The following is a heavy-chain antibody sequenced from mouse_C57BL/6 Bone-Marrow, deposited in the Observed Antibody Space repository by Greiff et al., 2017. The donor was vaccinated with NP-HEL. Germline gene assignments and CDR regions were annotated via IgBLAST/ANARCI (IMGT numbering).Heavy chain of an antibody. CDR1: GFTFSSYA. CDR3: ARAYYYGSSYDY. Sequence: EVQLVESGGGLVKPGGSLKLSCAASGFTFSSYAMSWVRQTPEKRLEWVATISDGGSYTYYPDNVKGRFTISRDNAKNNLYLQMSHLKSEDTAMYYCARAYYYGSSYDYWGQGTTLTVSS. V-gene: IGHV5-4*01. J-gene: IGHJ2*01. D-gene: IGHD1-1*01. CDR2: ISDGGSYT.